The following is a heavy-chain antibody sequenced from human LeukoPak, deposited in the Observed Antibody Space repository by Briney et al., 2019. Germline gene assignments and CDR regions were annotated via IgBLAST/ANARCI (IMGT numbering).Heavy chain of an antibody. Sequence: PGRSLRLSCAASGFTFSSYAMHWVRQAPGKGLEWVAVISYDGSNKYYADSVKGRFTISRDNSKNTLYLQMNSLRAEDTAVYYCARVEIFGDTNWFDPWGQGTLVTVSS. CDR2: ISYDGSNK. D-gene: IGHD3-3*01. J-gene: IGHJ5*02. V-gene: IGHV3-30*04. CDR3: ARVEIFGDTNWFDP. CDR1: GFTFSSYA.